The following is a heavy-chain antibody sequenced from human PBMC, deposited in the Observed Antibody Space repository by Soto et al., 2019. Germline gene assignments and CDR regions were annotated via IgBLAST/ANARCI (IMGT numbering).Heavy chain of an antibody. CDR1: GGSISSSSYY. Sequence: SETLSLTCTVSGGSISSSSYYWGWIRQPPGKGLEWIGSIYYSGGTYYNPSLKSRVTISVDTSKNQFSLKLSSVTAADTAVYYCARSRGGLLWFGELSWFDPWGQGTLVTVSS. V-gene: IGHV4-39*01. CDR2: IYYSGGT. D-gene: IGHD3-10*01. J-gene: IGHJ5*02. CDR3: ARSRGGLLWFGELSWFDP.